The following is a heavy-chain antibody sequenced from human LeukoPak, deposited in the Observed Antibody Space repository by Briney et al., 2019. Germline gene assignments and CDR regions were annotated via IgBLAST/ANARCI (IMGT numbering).Heavy chain of an antibody. J-gene: IGHJ4*02. CDR1: GFTFRNYM. V-gene: IGHV4-39*07. CDR2: IYYSVST. D-gene: IGHD4-17*01. CDR3: ARVPTVTFFDY. Sequence: KAGGSLRLSCAASGFTFRNYMMHWIRQPPGKGLEWIGSIYYSVSTYYNPSLKSRVTISVDTSKNQFSLKLSSVTAADTAVYYCARVPTVTFFDYWGQGTLVTVSS.